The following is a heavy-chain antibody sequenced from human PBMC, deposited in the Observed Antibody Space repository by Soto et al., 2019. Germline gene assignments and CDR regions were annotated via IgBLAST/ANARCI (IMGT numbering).Heavy chain of an antibody. CDR2: IHYSGNT. D-gene: IGHD1-26*01. J-gene: IGHJ6*02. CDR3: ARVPVGSSGARWDTDA. Sequence: SETLSLTCTVSGGSISSSNYYWGWIRQPPGKGLEWVGSIHYSGNTHYSPSLTNRVTMSVDTSNNQFSLKLSSVTAADTAVYYCARVPVGSSGARWDTDAWGHGTTVTVSS. CDR1: GGSISSSNYY. V-gene: IGHV4-39*01.